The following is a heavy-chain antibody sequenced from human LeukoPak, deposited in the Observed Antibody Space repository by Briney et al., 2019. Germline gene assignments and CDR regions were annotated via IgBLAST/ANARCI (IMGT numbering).Heavy chain of an antibody. CDR3: AKTSGSYLDEY. J-gene: IGHJ4*02. V-gene: IGHV3-23*01. CDR1: GFTFSSYA. Sequence: PGGSLRLSCAASGFTFSSYAMSWVRQAPGKGLEWVSAISGSGGSTYYADSVKGRFTISRDNPKNTLYLQMNCLRAEDTAVYYCAKTSGSYLDEYWGQGTLVTVSS. CDR2: ISGSGGST. D-gene: IGHD1-26*01.